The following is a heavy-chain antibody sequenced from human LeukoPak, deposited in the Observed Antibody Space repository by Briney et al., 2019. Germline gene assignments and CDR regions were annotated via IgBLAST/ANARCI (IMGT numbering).Heavy chain of an antibody. CDR2: IRYDGSNK. D-gene: IGHD3-22*01. CDR3: AKDGGGYYPSYYYYMDV. CDR1: GFTFSSYG. V-gene: IGHV3-30*02. Sequence: GGSLRLSCAASGFTFSSYGMHWVRQAPGKGLGWVAFIRYDGSNKYYADSVKGRFTISRDNSKNTLYLQMNSLRAEDTAAYYCAKDGGGYYPSYYYYMDVWGKGTTVTISS. J-gene: IGHJ6*03.